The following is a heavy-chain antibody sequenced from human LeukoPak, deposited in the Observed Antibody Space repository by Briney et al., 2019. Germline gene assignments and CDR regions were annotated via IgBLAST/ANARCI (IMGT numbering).Heavy chain of an antibody. D-gene: IGHD3-3*01. V-gene: IGHV3-30*04. Sequence: GRSLRLSCAASGFTFSSYAMHWVRQAPGKGLEWVAVISYDGSNKYYADSVKGRFTISRDNAKNSLYLQMNSLRAEDTAVYYCARDPDYDFWSGYYRGYYYYGMDVWGQGTTVTVSS. CDR1: GFTFSSYA. J-gene: IGHJ6*02. CDR2: ISYDGSNK. CDR3: ARDPDYDFWSGYYRGYYYYGMDV.